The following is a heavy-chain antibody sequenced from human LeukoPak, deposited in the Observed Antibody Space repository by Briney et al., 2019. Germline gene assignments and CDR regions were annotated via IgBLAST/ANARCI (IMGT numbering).Heavy chain of an antibody. CDR3: ARGPPPMVRGVRSYFDY. D-gene: IGHD3-10*01. CDR2: INPNSGGT. V-gene: IGHV1-2*02. J-gene: IGHJ4*02. Sequence: GASVKVSCKASGYTFTSYYMHWVRQAPGQGLEWMGWINPNSGGTNYAQKFQGRVTMTRDTSISTAYMELSRLRSDDTAVYYCARGPPPMVRGVRSYFDYWGQGTLVTVSS. CDR1: GYTFTSYY.